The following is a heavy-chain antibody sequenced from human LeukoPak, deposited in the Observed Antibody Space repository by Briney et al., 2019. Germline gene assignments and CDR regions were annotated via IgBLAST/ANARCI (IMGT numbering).Heavy chain of an antibody. CDR2: IIPIFGTA. D-gene: IGHD3-22*01. V-gene: IGHV1-69*05. CDR1: GGTFSSYA. CDR3: ARDRKYYYDSSGLDI. J-gene: IGHJ3*02. Sequence: ASVKVSCKASGGTFSSYAISWVRQAPGQGLEWMGRIIPIFGTANYAQKFQGRVTITTDESTSTAYMELSSLRSEDTAVYYCARDRKYYYDSSGLDIWGQGTMVTVSS.